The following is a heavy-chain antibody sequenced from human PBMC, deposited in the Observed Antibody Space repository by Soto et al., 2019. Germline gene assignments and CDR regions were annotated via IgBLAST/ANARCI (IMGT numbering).Heavy chain of an antibody. Sequence: SQTLSLTCAISGDSVSSNSAAWNWIRQSPSRGLEWLGRTYYRSKWYNDYAVSVKSRITINPDTSKNQFSLQLNSVTPEDTAVYYCARDRGSTGSGSYYSDDHYYGMDVWGQGTTVTVSS. CDR1: GDSVSSNSAA. CDR3: ARDRGSTGSGSYYSDDHYYGMDV. J-gene: IGHJ6*02. V-gene: IGHV6-1*01. CDR2: TYYRSKWYN. D-gene: IGHD3-10*01.